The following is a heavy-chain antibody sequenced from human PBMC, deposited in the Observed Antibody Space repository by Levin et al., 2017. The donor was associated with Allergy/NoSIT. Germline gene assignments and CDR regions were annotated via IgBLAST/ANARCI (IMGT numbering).Heavy chain of an antibody. CDR1: GGSISSYY. V-gene: IGHV4-59*01. CDR3: ARSYYPLSSFDY. J-gene: IGHJ4*02. D-gene: IGHD3-10*01. Sequence: SQTLSLTCTVSGGSISSYYWSWIRQPPGKGLEWIGYIYYSGSTNYNPSLKSRVTISVDTSKNQFSLKLSSVTAADTAVYYCARSYYPLSSFDYWGQGTLVTVSS. CDR2: IYYSGST.